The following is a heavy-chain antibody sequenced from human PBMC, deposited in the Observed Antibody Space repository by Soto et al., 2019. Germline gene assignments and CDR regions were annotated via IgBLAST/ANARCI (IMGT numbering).Heavy chain of an antibody. Sequence: VQLVESGGGLVKPWGSLRLSCAASGFTFSSYSMNWVRQAPGKGLEWVSSISSSSSYIYYADSVKGRFTISRDNAKNSLYLQMNSLRAEDTAVYYCARGYHYYDSSGYDKWEALDIWGQGTMVRVSS. J-gene: IGHJ3*02. CDR3: ARGYHYYDSSGYDKWEALDI. V-gene: IGHV3-21*01. CDR1: GFTFSSYS. D-gene: IGHD3-22*01. CDR2: ISSSSSYI.